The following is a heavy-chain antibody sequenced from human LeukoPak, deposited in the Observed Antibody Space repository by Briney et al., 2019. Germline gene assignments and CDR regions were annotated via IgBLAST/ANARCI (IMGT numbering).Heavy chain of an antibody. V-gene: IGHV3-23*01. Sequence: GGSLRLSCSASGFTFSSYAMSWVRQAPGKGLEWVSAISGSGGSTYYADSVKGRFTISRHNSKNTLYLQMNSLRAEDTAVYYCAKDGGGYCSGGSCYPDYWGQGTLVTVSS. CDR2: ISGSGGST. J-gene: IGHJ4*02. CDR3: AKDGGGYCSGGSCYPDY. D-gene: IGHD2-15*01. CDR1: GFTFSSYA.